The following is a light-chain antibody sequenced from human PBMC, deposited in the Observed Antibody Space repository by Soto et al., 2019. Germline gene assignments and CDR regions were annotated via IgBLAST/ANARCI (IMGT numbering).Light chain of an antibody. CDR2: KAS. V-gene: IGKV1-5*03. CDR1: QSISPW. CDR3: QQYNSYSPT. J-gene: IGKJ3*01. Sequence: DIQMTQSPSTLSASVGDRVTITCRASQSISPWLAWYQQKPGKAPKLLIYKASSLETRVPSRFSGSGSGTEFTLTISSLQPDDFATYYCQQYNSYSPTFGPGTKVDIK.